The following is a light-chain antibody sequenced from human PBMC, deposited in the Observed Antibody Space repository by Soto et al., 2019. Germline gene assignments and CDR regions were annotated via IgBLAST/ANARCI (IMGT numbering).Light chain of an antibody. Sequence: DIQMTQSPSTLSGSVGDRVTITCRASQTISSWLAWYQQKPGKAPKLLLYEASTLKSGVPSRFSGSGSGTEFTLTISRPQPNDFATYYCQHYNSYSEAFGQGTKVELK. V-gene: IGKV1-5*03. CDR2: EAS. CDR1: QTISSW. J-gene: IGKJ1*01. CDR3: QHYNSYSEA.